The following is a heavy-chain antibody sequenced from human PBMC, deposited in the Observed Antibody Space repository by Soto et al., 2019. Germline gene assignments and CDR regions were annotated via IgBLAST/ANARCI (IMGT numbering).Heavy chain of an antibody. CDR2: IPADGSVK. Sequence: QVQLVESGGGVVQPGRSLRLSCAASEFIFSSYGMHWVRQAPGKGLEWVAVIPADGSVKYYADSVKGRFTISRDNSKNTLYLQMNSLRTEDRAVYHCAREGHSRGYGAYLQHWGQGTLVTVSS. CDR3: AREGHSRGYGAYLQH. J-gene: IGHJ1*01. V-gene: IGHV3-30*03. D-gene: IGHD6-25*01. CDR1: EFIFSSYG.